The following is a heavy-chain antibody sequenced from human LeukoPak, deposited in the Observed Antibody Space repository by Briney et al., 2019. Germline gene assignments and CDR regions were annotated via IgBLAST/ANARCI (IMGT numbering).Heavy chain of an antibody. J-gene: IGHJ5*02. D-gene: IGHD1-14*01. CDR1: GYTFTSYG. CDR2: IIPILGIA. CDR3: ARDRTRALGRQYNWFDP. V-gene: IGHV1-69*04. Sequence: SVKVSCKASGYTFTSYGISWVRQAPGQGLEWIGRIIPILGIANYAQKFQGRVTIAADKSTSTAYMELSSLRSEDTAVYYCARDRTRALGRQYNWFDPWGQGTLVTVSS.